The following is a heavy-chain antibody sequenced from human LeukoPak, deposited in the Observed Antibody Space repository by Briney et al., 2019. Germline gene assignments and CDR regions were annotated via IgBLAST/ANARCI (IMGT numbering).Heavy chain of an antibody. D-gene: IGHD3-22*01. CDR1: GYRFIDYF. J-gene: IGHJ4*02. Sequence: GASVKVSCKASGYRFIDYFIHWVRQAPGQGPECMGWINPNTGDTKYVQRFQGRVTMTRDTSSSTAYMELSRLRSDDTAVYYCARSVSSGRFDYWGQGTLVTVSS. CDR3: ARSVSSGRFDY. CDR2: INPNTGDT. V-gene: IGHV1-2*02.